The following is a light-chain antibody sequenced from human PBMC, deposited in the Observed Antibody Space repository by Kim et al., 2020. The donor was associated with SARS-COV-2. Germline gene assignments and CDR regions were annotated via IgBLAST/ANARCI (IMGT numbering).Light chain of an antibody. V-gene: IGLV3-19*01. CDR2: GKN. CDR3: NSRDSSGNHRVV. J-gene: IGLJ2*01. Sequence: SSELTQDPAVSVALGQTVRITCQGDSLRSYYASWYQQKPGQAPLLVIYGKNNRPSGIPDRFSGSSSGNTASLTITGAQAEDEADYYCNSRDSSGNHRVVF. CDR1: SLRSYY.